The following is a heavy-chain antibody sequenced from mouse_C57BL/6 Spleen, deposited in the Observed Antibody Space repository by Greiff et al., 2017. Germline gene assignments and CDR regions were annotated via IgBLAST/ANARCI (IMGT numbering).Heavy chain of an antibody. J-gene: IGHJ1*03. D-gene: IGHD4-1*01. CDR2: ISYDGSN. V-gene: IGHV3-6*01. Sequence: DVQLQESGPGLVKPSQSLSLTCSVTGYSITSGYYWNWIRQFPGNKLEWMGYISYDGSNNYNPSLKNRISITRDTSKNQFFLKLNSVTTEDTATYYCARDTGTNWYFDVWGTGTTVTVSS. CDR1: GYSITSGYY. CDR3: ARDTGTNWYFDV.